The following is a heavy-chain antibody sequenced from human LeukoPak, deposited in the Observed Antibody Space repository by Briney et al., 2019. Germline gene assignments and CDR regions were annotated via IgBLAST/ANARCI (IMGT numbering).Heavy chain of an antibody. CDR3: ATQYGDYPRTAFDI. J-gene: IGHJ3*02. D-gene: IGHD4-17*01. CDR2: ISYDGSNK. V-gene: IGHV3-30-3*01. Sequence: GKSLRLSCAASGFTFSSYAMHWVRQAPGKGLEWVAVISYDGSNKYYADSVKGRFTISRDNSKNTLYLQMNSLRAEDTAVYYCATQYGDYPRTAFDIWGQGTMVTVSS. CDR1: GFTFSSYA.